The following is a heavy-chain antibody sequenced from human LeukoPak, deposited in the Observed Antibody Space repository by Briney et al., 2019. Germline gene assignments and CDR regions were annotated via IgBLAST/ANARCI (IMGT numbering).Heavy chain of an antibody. Sequence: SETLSLTCTVSGGSISSGSYYWSWIRQPAGKGLEWIGRIYTSGSTNYNPSLKSRVTISVDTSKNQFSLKLRSVTAADTAVYYCARAPTGDNWFDPWGQGTLVTVSS. J-gene: IGHJ5*02. V-gene: IGHV4-61*02. D-gene: IGHD4-17*01. CDR2: IYTSGST. CDR3: ARAPTGDNWFDP. CDR1: GGSISSGSYY.